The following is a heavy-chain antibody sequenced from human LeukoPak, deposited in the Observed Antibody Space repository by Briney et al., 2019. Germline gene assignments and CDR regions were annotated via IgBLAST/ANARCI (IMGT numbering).Heavy chain of an antibody. CDR3: ARDLGYSYGNKNEFDY. J-gene: IGHJ4*02. Sequence: GGSLRLSCEASGFTLINYAMSWVRQAPGKELQWVSGVSDAGDRTYYADSVKGRFTISRDNSKNTLYLQMNSLRAEDTAVYYCARDLGYSYGNKNEFDYWGQGTLVTVSS. CDR2: VSDAGDRT. D-gene: IGHD5-18*01. V-gene: IGHV3-23*01. CDR1: GFTLINYA.